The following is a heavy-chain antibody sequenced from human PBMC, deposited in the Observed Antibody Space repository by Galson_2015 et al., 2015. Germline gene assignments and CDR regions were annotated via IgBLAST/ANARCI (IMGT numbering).Heavy chain of an antibody. CDR1: GDSVSSNSAA. Sequence: CAISGDSVSSNSAAWNWIRQSPSRGLEWLGRTYYRSKWYNDYAVSVKSRITIDPDTSKNQFSLQLNSVTPEDTAVYYCAREEVAYDYVWGGSLDAFDIWGQGTMVTVSS. D-gene: IGHD3-16*01. V-gene: IGHV6-1*01. CDR2: TYYRSKWYN. CDR3: AREEVAYDYVWGGSLDAFDI. J-gene: IGHJ3*02.